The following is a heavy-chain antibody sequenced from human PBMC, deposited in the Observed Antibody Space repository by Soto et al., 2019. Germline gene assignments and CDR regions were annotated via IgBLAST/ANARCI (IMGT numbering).Heavy chain of an antibody. J-gene: IGHJ5*02. CDR3: ASIGKTCSSTSWYIDP. CDR2: INPNSGGT. CDR1: GYTFTGYY. V-gene: IGHV1-2*02. Sequence: ASVKVSCKASGYTFTGYYMHWVRQAPGQGLEWMGWINPNSGGTNYAQKFQGRVTMTRDTSISTAYMALSRMRSDDTAVYYCASIGKTCSSTSWYIDPWGKGTLVTVSS. D-gene: IGHD2-2*02.